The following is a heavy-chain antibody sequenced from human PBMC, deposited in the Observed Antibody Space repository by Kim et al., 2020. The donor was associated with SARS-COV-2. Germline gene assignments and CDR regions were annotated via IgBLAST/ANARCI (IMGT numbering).Heavy chain of an antibody. D-gene: IGHD3-3*01. Sequence: GGSLRLSCAASGFTFSSYGMHWVRQAPGKGLEWVAVIWYDGSNKYYADSVKGRFTISRDNSKNTLYLQMNSLRAEDTAVYYCARAPFTNYDFWSGYHGGYYYGMDVWGQGATVTVSS. CDR2: IWYDGSNK. J-gene: IGHJ6*02. CDR3: ARAPFTNYDFWSGYHGGYYYGMDV. V-gene: IGHV3-33*01. CDR1: GFTFSSYG.